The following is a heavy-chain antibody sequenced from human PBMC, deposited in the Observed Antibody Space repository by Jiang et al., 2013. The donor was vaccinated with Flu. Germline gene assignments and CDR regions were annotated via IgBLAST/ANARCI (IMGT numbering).Heavy chain of an antibody. D-gene: IGHD3-22*01. J-gene: IGHJ3*02. CDR1: GFTFSSYW. CDR2: IKQDGSEK. CDR3: ARVTDTPARYYYDSSGYYYPGAFDI. V-gene: IGHV3-7*01. Sequence: GLVQPGGSLRLSCAASGFTFSSYWMSWVRQAPGKGLEWVANIKQDGSEKYYVDSVKGRFTISRDNAKNSLYLQMNSLRAEDTAVYYCARVTDTPARYYYDSSGYYYPGAFDIWGQGTMVTVSS.